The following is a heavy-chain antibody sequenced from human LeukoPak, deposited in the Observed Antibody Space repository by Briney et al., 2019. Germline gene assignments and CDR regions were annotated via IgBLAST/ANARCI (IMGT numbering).Heavy chain of an antibody. J-gene: IGHJ4*02. CDR1: GGSISSSSYY. CDR2: IYYSGST. V-gene: IGHV4-39*01. D-gene: IGHD6-19*01. Sequence: SETLSLTCTVSGGSISSSSYYWVWIRQPPGKGLEWIGSIYYSGSTYYNPSLKSRVTISVDTSKNQFSLKLSSVTAADTAVYFCARQVVAVAGTGYFDYWGQGTLVTVSS. CDR3: ARQVVAVAGTGYFDY.